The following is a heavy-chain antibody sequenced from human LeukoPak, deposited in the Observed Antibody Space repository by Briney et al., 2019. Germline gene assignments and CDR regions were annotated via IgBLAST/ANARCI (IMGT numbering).Heavy chain of an antibody. J-gene: IGHJ4*02. V-gene: IGHV4-59*11. CDR1: GVFIVRHY. CDR3: ARDGEGDQGWDY. Sequence: SETLSLTCAVSGVFIVRHYWIWLRQTPGKGLEWIEQISYSGSTNYNPSLKSRVTISLDRSMNQVSLRLSSVTAADTAVYYCARDGEGDQGWDYWGQGTLVTVSS. D-gene: IGHD2-15*01. CDR2: ISYSGST.